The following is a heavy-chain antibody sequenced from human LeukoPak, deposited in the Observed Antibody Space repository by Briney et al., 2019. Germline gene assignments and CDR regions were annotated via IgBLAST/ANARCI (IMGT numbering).Heavy chain of an antibody. V-gene: IGHV3-53*01. CDR2: IYSGGST. CDR3: AARSGYYGLVRDY. Sequence: PGGSLRLSCAASGFTVSSNYMSWVRQAPGKGLEWVSVIYSGGSTYYADSVKGRFTISRDNSKNTLYLQMNSLRAEDTAVNYCAARSGYYGLVRDYWGQGTLVTVSS. D-gene: IGHD3-22*01. CDR1: GFTVSSNY. J-gene: IGHJ4*02.